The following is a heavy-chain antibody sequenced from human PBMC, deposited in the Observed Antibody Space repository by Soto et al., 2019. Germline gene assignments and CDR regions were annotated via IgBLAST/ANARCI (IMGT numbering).Heavy chain of an antibody. Sequence: QLQLQESGPGLVKPSETLSLTCTVSGGSISSSSYYWGWIRQPPGKGLEWIGSIYYSGSTYYNPSLKRRVTISVDTSKNQFSLKLSSVTAADPAVYYCARQRSAVAAHGSPYDAFDIWGQGTMVTVSS. CDR1: GGSISSSSYY. CDR3: ARQRSAVAAHGSPYDAFDI. CDR2: IYYSGST. J-gene: IGHJ3*02. V-gene: IGHV4-39*01. D-gene: IGHD6-19*01.